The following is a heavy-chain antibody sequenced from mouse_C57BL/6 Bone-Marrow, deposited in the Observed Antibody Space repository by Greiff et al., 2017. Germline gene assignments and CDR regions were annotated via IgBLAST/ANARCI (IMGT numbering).Heavy chain of an antibody. CDR3: AIRDFFAY. D-gene: IGHD3-3*01. J-gene: IGHJ3*01. V-gene: IGHV1-74*01. CDR1: GYTFTSYW. Sequence: QVQLQQPGAELVKPGASVKVSCKASGYTFTSYWMHWVKQRPGQGLEWIGRFHPSDSDTNYNQKFKGKATLTVDKSSSPAYMQLSSLTSEDSAVYYCAIRDFFAYWGQGTLVTVSA. CDR2: FHPSDSDT.